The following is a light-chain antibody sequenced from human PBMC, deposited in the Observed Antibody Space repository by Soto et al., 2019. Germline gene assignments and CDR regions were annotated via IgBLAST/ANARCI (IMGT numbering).Light chain of an antibody. J-gene: IGKJ2*02. CDR2: DAS. Sequence: IQMTQSPSSLSASVGDRVTITCQASQDMKNYLIWYQQKPGKAPNLLIYDASSLGTGVSSRFSGSGSGTHFILTISSLQPEDIATYYCQQFDSVPCTFGQGTKLEIK. CDR1: QDMKNY. CDR3: QQFDSVPCT. V-gene: IGKV1-33*01.